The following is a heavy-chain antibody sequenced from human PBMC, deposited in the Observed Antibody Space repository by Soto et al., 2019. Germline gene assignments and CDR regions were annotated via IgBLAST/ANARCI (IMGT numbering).Heavy chain of an antibody. Sequence: SVKVSCKASGGTFSSYAISWVRQAPGQGLEWMGGIIPIFGTANYAQKFQGRVTITADESTSTAYMELSSLRSEDTAVYYCARDRGYYDSSGYPIFDYWGQGTLVTVSS. V-gene: IGHV1-69*13. CDR2: IIPIFGTA. J-gene: IGHJ4*02. CDR3: ARDRGYYDSSGYPIFDY. D-gene: IGHD3-22*01. CDR1: GGTFSSYA.